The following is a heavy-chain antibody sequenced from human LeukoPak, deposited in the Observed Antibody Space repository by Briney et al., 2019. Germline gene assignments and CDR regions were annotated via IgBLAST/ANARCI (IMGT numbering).Heavy chain of an antibody. CDR3: ARDYCSGGSCCSGGLRLPDY. D-gene: IGHD2-15*01. CDR1: GFTFSSYA. J-gene: IGHJ4*02. CDR2: ISYDGSNK. Sequence: PGRSLRLSCAASGFTFSSYAMHWVRQAPGKGLEWVAVISYDGSNKYYADSVKGRLTISRDNSKNTLYLQVNSLRAEDTAVYYCARDYCSGGSCCSGGLRLPDYWGQGTLVTVSS. V-gene: IGHV3-30*04.